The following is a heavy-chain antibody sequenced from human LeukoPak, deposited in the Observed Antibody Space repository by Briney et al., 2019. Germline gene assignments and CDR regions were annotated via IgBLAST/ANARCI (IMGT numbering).Heavy chain of an antibody. CDR1: GYTFTSYY. CDR2: INPSGGST. D-gene: IGHD3-10*01. Sequence: ASVKVSYKASGYTFTSYYTHWVRQAPGQGLEWMGIINPSGGSTSYAQKFQGRVTMTRDTSTSTVYMELSSLRSEDTAVYYCARAMREIVLWFGELLWWGQGTLVTVSS. CDR3: ARAMREIVLWFGELLW. V-gene: IGHV1-46*01. J-gene: IGHJ4*02.